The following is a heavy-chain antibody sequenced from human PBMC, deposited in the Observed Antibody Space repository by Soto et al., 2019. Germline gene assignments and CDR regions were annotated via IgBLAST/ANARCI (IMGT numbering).Heavy chain of an antibody. Sequence: AETLSLTCTVSGGSIKSSSYYWVWIRQPPGKGLEWIGNIYFSGSTYYNPSLKSRVTISVDTSKNQFSLKLTSVTAADTAVYYCARGLRAHRYYFDYWGQGTLVTVSS. J-gene: IGHJ4*02. CDR3: ARGLRAHRYYFDY. V-gene: IGHV4-39*07. CDR2: IYFSGST. D-gene: IGHD4-17*01. CDR1: GGSIKSSSYY.